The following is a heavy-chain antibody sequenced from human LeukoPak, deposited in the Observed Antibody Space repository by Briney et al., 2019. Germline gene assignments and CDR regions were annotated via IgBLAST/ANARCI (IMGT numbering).Heavy chain of an antibody. Sequence: PGGSLRLSCAASGLTFSSFAMTWVRQAPGKGLEWVSGISGSGGNTYYADSVKGRCTISRDNSKNTLYLQMNSLRAEDTAVYYCAKDASPYYWGQGTLVTVSS. CDR1: GLTFSSFA. CDR2: ISGSGGNT. J-gene: IGHJ4*02. CDR3: AKDASPYY. V-gene: IGHV3-23*01.